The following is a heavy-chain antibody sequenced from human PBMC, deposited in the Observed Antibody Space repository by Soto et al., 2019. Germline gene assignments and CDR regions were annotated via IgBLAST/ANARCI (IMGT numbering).Heavy chain of an antibody. D-gene: IGHD1-1*01. Sequence: QVQLMESGGGVVQPGGSLRLSFVTSGFTFSSHSMHWFRQAPGKGLEWVAVTSANDGTKFYTDSVKGRFTVSRDNSKNTLYLQMNCLRVEDTAVYYCAREVVTTEWYFDNWGQGILVIVSS. CDR3: AREVVTTEWYFDN. CDR1: GFTFSSHS. CDR2: TSANDGTK. J-gene: IGHJ4*02. V-gene: IGHV3-30-3*01.